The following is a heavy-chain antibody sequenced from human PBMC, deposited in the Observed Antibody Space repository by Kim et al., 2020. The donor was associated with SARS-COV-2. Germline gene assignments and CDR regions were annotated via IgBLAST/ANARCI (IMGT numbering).Heavy chain of an antibody. Sequence: GESLKISCKGSGYSFTSYWIGWVRPMPGKGLGWMGIIYPGDSDTRYSPSFQGQVTISADKSISTAYLQWSSLKASDTAMYYCARHPRSPGAEAGVPNNCFDPWGQGTLVTVSS. D-gene: IGHD6-19*01. CDR1: GYSFTSYW. V-gene: IGHV5-51*01. CDR3: ARHPRSPGAEAGVPNNCFDP. J-gene: IGHJ5*02. CDR2: IYPGDSDT.